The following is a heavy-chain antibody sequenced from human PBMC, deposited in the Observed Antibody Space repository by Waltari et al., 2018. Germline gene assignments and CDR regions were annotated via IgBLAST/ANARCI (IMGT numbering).Heavy chain of an antibody. D-gene: IGHD1-1*01. J-gene: IGHJ4*02. V-gene: IGHV4-34*01. CDR2: INHSGST. CDR3: ARGSPNWYFDY. CDR1: GGSFSGYY. Sequence: QVQLQQWGAGLLKPSETLSLTCAVYGGSFSGYYWSWIRQPPGKGLEWIGEINHSGSTNYNPSLKSRVTISVDTSKNQFSLKLSSVTAADTAVYYCARGSPNWYFDYWGQGTLVTVSS.